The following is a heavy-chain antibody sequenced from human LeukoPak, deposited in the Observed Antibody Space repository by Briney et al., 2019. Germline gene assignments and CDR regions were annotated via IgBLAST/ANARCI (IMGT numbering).Heavy chain of an antibody. CDR2: IYRAGDT. CDR3: AKDLVTAGPGES. CDR1: GFTLSNYD. V-gene: IGHV3-13*01. D-gene: IGHD2-21*02. Sequence: GGSLRLSCAASGFTLSNYDMHWVRQAPGEGLEWVSIIYRAGDTYYPGSVKGRFTISRENAKNSLYLQMNSLRAGDTAVYYCAKDLVTAGPGESWGQGTLVTVSS. J-gene: IGHJ4*02.